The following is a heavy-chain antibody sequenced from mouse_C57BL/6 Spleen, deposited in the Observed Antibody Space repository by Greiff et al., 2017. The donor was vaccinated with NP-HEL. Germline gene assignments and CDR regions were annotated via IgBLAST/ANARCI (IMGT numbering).Heavy chain of an antibody. CDR3: ARREGYWAIDY. D-gene: IGHD2-14*01. J-gene: IGHJ4*01. CDR2: IYPGSGYT. CDR1: GYSFTSYY. V-gene: IGHV1-66*01. Sequence: VQLQQSGPELVKPGASVKLSCTASGYSFTSYYIHWVQQRPGQGLEWIGWIYPGSGYTEYNEKFKGKATLTADTSSSTAYMQLSSLTSADSAVYYCARREGYWAIDYWGQGTSVTVSS.